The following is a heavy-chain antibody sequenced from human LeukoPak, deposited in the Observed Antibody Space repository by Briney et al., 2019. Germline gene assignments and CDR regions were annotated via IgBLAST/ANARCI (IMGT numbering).Heavy chain of an antibody. CDR2: ISGSGGST. J-gene: IGHJ4*02. CDR3: AKVYSSSDY. CDR1: GFTFSRSA. D-gene: IGHD6-6*01. Sequence: GVSLTLSYAASGFTFSRSAMRWVRQAPGQGLEWVSAISGSGGSTYYADSVKGRFTISRDNSKNTLYLQMNSLRAEDTAVYYWAKVYSSSDYWGQGTLVTVSS. V-gene: IGHV3-23*01.